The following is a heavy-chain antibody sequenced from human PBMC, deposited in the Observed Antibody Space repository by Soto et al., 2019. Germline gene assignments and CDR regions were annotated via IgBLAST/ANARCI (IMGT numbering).Heavy chain of an antibody. CDR3: ARSGVVVAATRYYYYYYMDV. D-gene: IGHD2-15*01. J-gene: IGHJ6*03. CDR2: ISSNGGST. CDR1: GFTFSSYA. V-gene: IGHV3-64*01. Sequence: GGSLRLSCAASGFTFSSYAMHWVRQAPGKGLEYVSAISSNGGSTYYANSVKGRFTISRDNSKNTLYLQMGSLRAEDMAVYYCARSGVVVAATRYYYYYYMDVWGKGTTVTVS.